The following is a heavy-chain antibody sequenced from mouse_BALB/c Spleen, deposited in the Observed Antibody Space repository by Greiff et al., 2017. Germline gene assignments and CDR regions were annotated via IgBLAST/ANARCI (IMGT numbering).Heavy chain of an antibody. CDR3: ARGDYYGSSWYFDG. CDR2: ISSGSSTI. Sequence: EVQVVESGGGLVQPGGSRKLSCAASGFTFSSFGMHWVRQAPEKGLEWVAYISSGSSTIYYADTVKGRFTISRDNPKNTLFLQTTSLRSEDTAMYYCARGDYYGSSWYFDGWGAGTTVTVSS. D-gene: IGHD1-1*01. J-gene: IGHJ1*01. V-gene: IGHV5-17*02. CDR1: GFTFSSFG.